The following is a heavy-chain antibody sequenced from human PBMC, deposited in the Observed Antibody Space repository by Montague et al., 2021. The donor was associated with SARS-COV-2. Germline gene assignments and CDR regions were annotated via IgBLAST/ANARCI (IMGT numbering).Heavy chain of an antibody. CDR2: IGSSGENI. CDR1: GFRFSSSA. V-gene: IGHV3-48*03. D-gene: IGHD1-14*01. CDR3: AKGPDGVDY. Sequence: SRRLSCAASGFRFSSSAMNWVRQAPGKGLEWLSYIGSSGENIDYADSVKGRFTISRDNAKNSLYLQMKSLRVEDTALYYCAKGPDGVDYWGQGTLVTVSS. J-gene: IGHJ4*02.